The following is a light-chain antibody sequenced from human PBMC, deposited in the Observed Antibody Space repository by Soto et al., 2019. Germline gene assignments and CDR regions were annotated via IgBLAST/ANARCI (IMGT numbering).Light chain of an antibody. J-gene: IGKJ2*01. Sequence: DIVMTQSPLSLPVTPGEPASVSCRSSQSLLHRNGYNYLDWYLQKPGQSPQLLIYLGSNRASGVPDRFSGTGSGTDFTLKISRVEAEDVGVYYCMQALQTQYTFGQGTKLEIK. CDR3: MQALQTQYT. CDR1: QSLLHRNGYNY. V-gene: IGKV2-28*01. CDR2: LGS.